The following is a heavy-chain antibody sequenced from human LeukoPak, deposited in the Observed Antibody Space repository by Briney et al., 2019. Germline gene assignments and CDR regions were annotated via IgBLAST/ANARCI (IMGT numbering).Heavy chain of an antibody. CDR3: ACGTIFGVDTRDAFDI. V-gene: IGHV1-69*02. Sequence: SVKVSCKASGGTFSSYTISWVRQAPGQGLEWMGRNIPILGIANYAQKFQGRVTITADKSTSTAYMELSSLSSEDTAVYYCACGTIFGVDTRDAFDIWGQGTMVTVSS. D-gene: IGHD3-3*01. CDR1: GGTFSSYT. CDR2: NIPILGIA. J-gene: IGHJ3*02.